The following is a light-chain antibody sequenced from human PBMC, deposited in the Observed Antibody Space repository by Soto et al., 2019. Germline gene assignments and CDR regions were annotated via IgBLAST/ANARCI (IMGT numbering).Light chain of an antibody. Sequence: DIQMTHSPSTLSASVGYRVTITCRASQSISSWLAWYQQKPGKAPKLLIYDAPSLESGVPSRFSDSGSGTEFTLTISSLQPDDFATYYCQQYNSYSRTFGQGTKVDIK. V-gene: IGKV1-5*01. CDR3: QQYNSYSRT. CDR2: DAP. J-gene: IGKJ1*01. CDR1: QSISSW.